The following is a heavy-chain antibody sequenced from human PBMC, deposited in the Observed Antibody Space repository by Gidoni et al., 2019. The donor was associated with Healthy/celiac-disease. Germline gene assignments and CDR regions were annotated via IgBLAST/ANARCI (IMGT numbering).Heavy chain of an antibody. CDR1: GYSFTTYW. CDR3: ARHQLYGSLGDDAFDI. V-gene: IGHV5-51*01. J-gene: IGHJ3*02. D-gene: IGHD3-16*01. Sequence: EVQLVQSGAAVKKPGESLKLSCKGSGYSFTTYWIGWVRQMPGKGLEWMGIIYPGDSDTRYSPSFQGQVTISADKSISTAYLQWSSLKASDTAMYYCARHQLYGSLGDDAFDIWGQGTMVTVSS. CDR2: IYPGDSDT.